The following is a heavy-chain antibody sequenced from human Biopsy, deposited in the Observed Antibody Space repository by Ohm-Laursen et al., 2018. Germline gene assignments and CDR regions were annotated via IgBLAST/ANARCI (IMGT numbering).Heavy chain of an antibody. V-gene: IGHV3-33*01. CDR1: GFTFSYYG. D-gene: IGHD3-9*01. Sequence: SLRLSCAASGFTFSYYGLHWVRQAPGKGLQWVAGIRSDGINKNSADAVKGRFTVSRNNSNNEMYLQMSRKRVEDSALYYCARDDDTTGHYMILNHWGQGTLVTVSP. CDR2: IRSDGINK. CDR3: ARDDDTTGHYMILNH. J-gene: IGHJ5*02.